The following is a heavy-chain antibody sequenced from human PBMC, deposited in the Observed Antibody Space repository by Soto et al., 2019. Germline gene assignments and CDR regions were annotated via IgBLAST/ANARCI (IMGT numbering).Heavy chain of an antibody. V-gene: IGHV1-69*01. CDR1: GGTFSSYA. J-gene: IGHJ3*02. D-gene: IGHD2-15*01. CDR3: ARAGEDIVVVAAAWDAFDI. Sequence: QVQLVQSGAEVKKPGSSVKVSCKASGGTFSSYAISWVRQAPGQGLEWMGGIIPIFGTANYAQKFQGRVTITADESTSTAYMELSSLRSEDTAVYYCARAGEDIVVVAAAWDAFDIWGQGTIVTVSS. CDR2: IIPIFGTA.